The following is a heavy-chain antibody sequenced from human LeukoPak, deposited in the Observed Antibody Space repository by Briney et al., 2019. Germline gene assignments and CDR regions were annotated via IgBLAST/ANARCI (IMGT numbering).Heavy chain of an antibody. Sequence: GGSLRLSCAASGLTFRSYAMSWVRQAPGKGLEWVSAISKSGDHTYYAASAKGRFTIYRDNSKNTQYLQMNSLRAEDTAVYYCATSWGPDTSAFRWGRDGMDVWGQGTTVIVS. CDR1: GLTFRSYA. D-gene: IGHD3-16*01. V-gene: IGHV3-23*01. J-gene: IGHJ6*02. CDR3: ATSWGPDTSAFRWGRDGMDV. CDR2: ISKSGDHT.